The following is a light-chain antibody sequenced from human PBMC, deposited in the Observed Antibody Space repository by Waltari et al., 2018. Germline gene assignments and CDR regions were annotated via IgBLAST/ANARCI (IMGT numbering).Light chain of an antibody. CDR1: SLRSYY. J-gene: IGLJ2*01. CDR2: GKN. V-gene: IGLV3-19*01. CDR3: NSRDSSGNIGV. Sequence: SSELTQDPAVSVALGQTVRITCQGDSLRSYYASWYQQKPGQAPVLVIYGKNNRPSGIPDRFSGSSTRTTASLTITGAQAEDEADYYCNSRDSSGNIGVFGGGTKLTVL.